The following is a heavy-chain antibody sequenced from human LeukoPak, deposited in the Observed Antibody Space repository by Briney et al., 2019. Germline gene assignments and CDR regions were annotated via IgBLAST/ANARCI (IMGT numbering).Heavy chain of an antibody. V-gene: IGHV3-23*01. CDR1: GFTFSSNG. Sequence: PGGSLTLSCTASGFTFSSNGKSWVRPAPGKGLQWLSYVSVRGGSTYCAGCVKGRFSIAIDKSKHTLYLQMNTLRAEDTAVYDCANRSDYGDNWNYLDYWGQGTLVTVSS. J-gene: IGHJ4*02. CDR3: ANRSDYGDNWNYLDY. CDR2: VSVRGGST. D-gene: IGHD4-23*01.